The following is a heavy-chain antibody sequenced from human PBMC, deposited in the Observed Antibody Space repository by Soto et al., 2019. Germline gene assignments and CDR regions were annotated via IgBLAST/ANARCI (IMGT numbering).Heavy chain of an antibody. Sequence: PGGSLRLSCVASGFTFIGYNMNWVRQAPGKGLEWVASISSSSTYIYYADSVKGRFTTSRDNAEKSLYSHMNSLRAEDTAVYYCARDPSKRGTTMDVWGQGTTVTVYS. CDR1: GFTFIGYN. D-gene: IGHD3-16*01. V-gene: IGHV3-21*01. CDR2: ISSSSTYI. CDR3: ARDPSKRGTTMDV. J-gene: IGHJ6*02.